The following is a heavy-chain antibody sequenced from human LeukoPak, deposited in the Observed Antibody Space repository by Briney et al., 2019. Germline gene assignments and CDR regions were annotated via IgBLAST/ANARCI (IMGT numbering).Heavy chain of an antibody. Sequence: SETLSLTCTVSGGSISSGGYSWSWIRQHPGKGLEWIGYIYYSGSTYYNPSLKSRLTISVDTSKNQFSLKLSSVSAADTAVYYCARGGGDVYNVFDYWGQGTLVTVSS. D-gene: IGHD5-24*01. V-gene: IGHV4-31*03. J-gene: IGHJ4*02. CDR1: GGSISSGGYS. CDR2: IYYSGST. CDR3: ARGGGDVYNVFDY.